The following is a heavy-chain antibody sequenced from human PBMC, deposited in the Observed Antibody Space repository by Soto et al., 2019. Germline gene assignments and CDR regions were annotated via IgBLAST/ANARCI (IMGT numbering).Heavy chain of an antibody. CDR1: GGSISSDGYY. CDR3: ARVRMVHAIVGYDYGIDV. V-gene: IGHV4-31*01. Sequence: SESLSLTCSLSGGSISSDGYYWSWLRQHPWKGLECIGYIYYSGSTYYNPSLKSQVILSVDTSNNQFSLERSSVTDADRASYQCARVRMVHAIVGYDYGIDVAGQGTTVTV. CDR2: IYYSGST. D-gene: IGHD2-8*01. J-gene: IGHJ6*02.